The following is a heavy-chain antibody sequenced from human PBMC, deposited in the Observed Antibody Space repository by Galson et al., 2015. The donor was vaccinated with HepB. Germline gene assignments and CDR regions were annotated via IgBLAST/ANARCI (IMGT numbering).Heavy chain of an antibody. CDR3: ARDGVVVYDFWSGYHNWFDP. CDR1: GYTFTSYG. D-gene: IGHD3-3*01. Sequence: SVKVSCKASGYTFTSYGISWVRQAPGQGLEWMGWISAYNGNTNYAQKLQGRVTMTTDTSTSTAYMELRSLRSDDTAVYYCARDGVVVYDFWSGYHNWFDPWGQGTLVTVSS. V-gene: IGHV1-18*01. J-gene: IGHJ5*02. CDR2: ISAYNGNT.